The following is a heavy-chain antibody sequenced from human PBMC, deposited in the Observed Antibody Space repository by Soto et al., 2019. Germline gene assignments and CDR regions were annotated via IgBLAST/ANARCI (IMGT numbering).Heavy chain of an antibody. CDR3: AREWGGNIAYFSSDH. CDR2: INPNSGGT. D-gene: IGHD3-16*01. CDR1: GYTFTDYQ. V-gene: IGHV1-2*02. Sequence: ASVKVSCKASGYTFTDYQMHWVRQAPGQGLEWMGWINPNSGGTNYAQKFQGRVTMTRDTSITTAYMELSRLTSDDTAIYYCAREWGGNIAYFSSDHWGQGTLVTVSS. J-gene: IGHJ4*02.